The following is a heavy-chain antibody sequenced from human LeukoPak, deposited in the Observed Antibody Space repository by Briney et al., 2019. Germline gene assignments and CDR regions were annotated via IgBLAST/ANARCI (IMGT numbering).Heavy chain of an antibody. J-gene: IGHJ4*02. CDR2: IYYSGST. D-gene: IGHD3-22*01. CDR3: ARTDYDSSGYYYVLDY. V-gene: IGHV4-59*08. Sequence: SETLPLTCTVSGGSISSYYWSWIRQPPGKGLEWIGYIYYSGSTNCIPSLKSRVTISVDTSRNQFSLKLSSVTAADTAVYYCARTDYDSSGYYYVLDYWGQGTLVTVSS. CDR1: GGSISSYY.